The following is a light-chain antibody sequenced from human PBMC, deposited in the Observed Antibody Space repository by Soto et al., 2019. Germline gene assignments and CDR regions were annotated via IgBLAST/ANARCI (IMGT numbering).Light chain of an antibody. CDR1: SSNIGSNY. J-gene: IGLJ3*02. Sequence: QSVLTPPPSASGTPGQRVTISCSGSSSNIGSNYVYWYQQLPGTAPKLLIYSNNQRPSGVPDRFSGSKSGTSASLAISGLRSEDEADYYCAAWDDSLSGLVVCGGTKLTVL. CDR2: SNN. V-gene: IGLV1-47*02. CDR3: AAWDDSLSGLV.